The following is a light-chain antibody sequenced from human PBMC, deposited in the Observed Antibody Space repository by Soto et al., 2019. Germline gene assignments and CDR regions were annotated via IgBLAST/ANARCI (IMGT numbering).Light chain of an antibody. CDR3: QQNYRTPLT. Sequence: DIQMTQSPSSLSASVGDRVTIACRASQSINIYLSWYQQEPGKAPKLLMYDASSLQSGVPSRFCGSGSGTHFTLTISSLQREDFATYYCQQNYRTPLTFGGGTKVEIK. CDR1: QSINIY. V-gene: IGKV1-39*01. J-gene: IGKJ4*01. CDR2: DAS.